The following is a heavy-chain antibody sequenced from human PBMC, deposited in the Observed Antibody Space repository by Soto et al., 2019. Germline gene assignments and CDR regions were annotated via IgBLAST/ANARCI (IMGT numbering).Heavy chain of an antibody. D-gene: IGHD3-10*01. Sequence: EVQLVESGGGLVQPGGSLRLSCAASGFRFNTNWMSWVRQAPGKGLEWVANIKHDGSERNHVDSVRGRFTISIDNAKSSLYLQINSLRVEDTAVYYCARELSWSGRDYWGQGTLVIVSP. CDR2: IKHDGSER. CDR3: ARELSWSGRDY. V-gene: IGHV3-7*01. J-gene: IGHJ4*02. CDR1: GFRFNTNW.